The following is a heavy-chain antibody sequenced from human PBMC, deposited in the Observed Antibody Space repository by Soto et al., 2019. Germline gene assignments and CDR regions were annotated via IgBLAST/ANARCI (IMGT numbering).Heavy chain of an antibody. CDR3: ATAGAFATFDH. CDR1: GFTVGSNY. J-gene: IGHJ4*02. CDR2: IYPGGSA. Sequence: EVQLVETGGGFIQPGGSLRLSCAASGFTVGSNYMSWVRQAPGTGLEWVSIIYPGGSAYYAYSVKGRFTISRDNSKNTLCLQMTSLAAEDTAVFYCATAGAFATFDHWGQGTLVTVSS. D-gene: IGHD2-15*01. V-gene: IGHV3-53*02.